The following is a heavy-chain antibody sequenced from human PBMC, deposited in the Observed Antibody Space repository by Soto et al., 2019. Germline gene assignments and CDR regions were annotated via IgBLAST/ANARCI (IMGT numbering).Heavy chain of an antibody. CDR2: IYYSGST. J-gene: IGHJ5*02. CDR3: ARRGSTSKKGGHWFDP. V-gene: IGHV4-59*08. D-gene: IGHD2-2*01. Sequence: QVQLVESGPGLVKPSETLSLTCTVSGGSISSYYWSWIRQPPGKGLEWIGYIYYSGSTNYNPSLKSRVTISVDTSKNQFSLKLSSVTAADTAVYYCARRGSTSKKGGHWFDPWGQGTLVTVSS. CDR1: GGSISSYY.